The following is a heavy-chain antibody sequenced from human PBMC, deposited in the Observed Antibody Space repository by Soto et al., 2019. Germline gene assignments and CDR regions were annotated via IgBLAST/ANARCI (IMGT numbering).Heavy chain of an antibody. D-gene: IGHD2-15*01. CDR3: ARRKVLLTTDSNYFYFAMDV. CDR1: GGSISAHSHY. Sequence: SETLSLTCTVSGGSISAHSHYWSWIRQSPGGGLEWIASIYYSGTTYYNPSLQNRLTISADRSKNQVSLLLTSVTAADTAVYYCARRKVLLTTDSNYFYFAMDVWGPGTTVTVSS. V-gene: IGHV4-39*01. J-gene: IGHJ6*02. CDR2: IYYSGTT.